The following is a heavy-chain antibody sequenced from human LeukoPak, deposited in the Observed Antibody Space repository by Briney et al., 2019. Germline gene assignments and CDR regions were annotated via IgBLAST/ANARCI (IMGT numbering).Heavy chain of an antibody. CDR3: AGGPSGTAFDD. J-gene: IGHJ4*01. D-gene: IGHD1-1*01. Sequence: SETLSLTCAVSGISISTYYWSWLRQPAGKGLEWIGRIYTSGNTNYKPSLKSRLTISVDKSKNHLSLKLSSLTAADTAFYYCAGGPSGTAFDDWGHGTLVTVSS. CDR1: GISISTYY. V-gene: IGHV4-4*07. CDR2: IYTSGNT.